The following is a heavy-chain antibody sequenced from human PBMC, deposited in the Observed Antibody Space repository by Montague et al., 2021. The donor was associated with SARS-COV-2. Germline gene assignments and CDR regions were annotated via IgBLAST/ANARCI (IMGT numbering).Heavy chain of an antibody. CDR3: ASVYTVTYYFDY. CDR2: ISISGST. V-gene: IGHV4-61*02. J-gene: IGHJ4*02. CDR1: GGSISSGSYH. D-gene: IGHD4-17*01. Sequence: TLFLTCTVSGGSISSGSYHWSWIRQPAGKGLEWIGRISISGSTNYNPSLKSRVTISVDTSKNQFSLKLSSVTAADTAVYYCASVYTVTYYFDYWGRGTLVTVSS.